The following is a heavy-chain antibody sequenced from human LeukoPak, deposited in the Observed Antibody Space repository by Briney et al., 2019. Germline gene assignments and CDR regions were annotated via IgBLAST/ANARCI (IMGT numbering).Heavy chain of an antibody. J-gene: IGHJ4*02. V-gene: IGHV1-18*01. Sequence: GASVKVSSKASGYTFTSYGISWVRQAPGQGLEWMRWISAYNGNTNYAQKLQGRVTMTTDTSTSTDYMELRSLRSDDTAVYYCARDLSRSGVSSGYWGQGTLVTVSS. CDR2: ISAYNGNT. CDR3: ARDLSRSGVSSGY. D-gene: IGHD6-6*01. CDR1: GYTFTSYG.